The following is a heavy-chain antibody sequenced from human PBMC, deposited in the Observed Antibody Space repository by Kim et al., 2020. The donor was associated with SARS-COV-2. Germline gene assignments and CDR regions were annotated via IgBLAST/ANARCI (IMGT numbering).Heavy chain of an antibody. V-gene: IGHV4-59*01. Sequence: SETLSLTCTVSGGSISSYYWSWIRQPPGKGLEWIGYIYYSGSTNYNPSLKSRVTISVDTSKNQFSLKLSSVTAADTAVYYRARDPFRHYDILTGYSGGMDVWGQGTTVTVSS. D-gene: IGHD3-9*01. J-gene: IGHJ6*02. CDR3: ARDPFRHYDILTGYSGGMDV. CDR1: GGSISSYY. CDR2: IYYSGST.